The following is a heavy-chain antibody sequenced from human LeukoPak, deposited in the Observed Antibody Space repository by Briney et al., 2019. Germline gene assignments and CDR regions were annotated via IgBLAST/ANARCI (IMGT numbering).Heavy chain of an antibody. J-gene: IGHJ4*02. CDR1: GFTFNSFY. V-gene: IGHV3-7*01. Sequence: GESLKISCVGSGFTFNSFYMSWVRQAPGKGVEWVAQINQDGSGEYYVDSVRGRFTISRDNAKTSVHLQMDSLSAEDTAVYYCAREQWWRLDYWGQGTLVTVSS. CDR3: AREQWWRLDY. CDR2: INQDGSGE. D-gene: IGHD2-21*02.